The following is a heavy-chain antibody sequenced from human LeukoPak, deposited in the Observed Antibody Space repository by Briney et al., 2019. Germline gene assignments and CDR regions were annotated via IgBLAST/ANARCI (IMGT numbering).Heavy chain of an antibody. CDR2: ISARGDTT. CDR1: GFTFSSHV. V-gene: IGHV3-23*01. D-gene: IGHD3-9*01. CDR3: AKAADWLAADYIDY. Sequence: QPGGSLRPSCAASGFTFSSHVMSWVRQAPGKGLEWVSDISARGDTTYYADSVNGRFTISRDNSKNTLDLQMSSLRVEDRAVYYCAKAADWLAADYIDYWGQGTLVTVSS. J-gene: IGHJ4*02.